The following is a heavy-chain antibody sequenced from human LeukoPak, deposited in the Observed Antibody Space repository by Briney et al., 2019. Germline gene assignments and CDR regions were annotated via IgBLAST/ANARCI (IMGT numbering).Heavy chain of an antibody. CDR3: AIEGISTSGGWFDP. Sequence: SVKVSCKASGGTFSSFAISWVRQAPGQGLEWMRGIIPIFGRTNYVQKFQGRVTISADESTRTVSMELSTLRSEDTALYYCAIEGISTSGGWFDPWGQGTLVTVSS. D-gene: IGHD2-2*01. CDR2: IIPIFGRT. V-gene: IGHV1-69*13. J-gene: IGHJ5*02. CDR1: GGTFSSFA.